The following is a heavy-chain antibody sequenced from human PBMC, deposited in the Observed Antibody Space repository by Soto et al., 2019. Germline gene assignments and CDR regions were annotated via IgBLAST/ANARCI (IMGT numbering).Heavy chain of an antibody. Sequence: QVQLVESGGGVVQPGRSLRLSCAASGFTFSSYAMHWVRQAPGKGLEWVAVISYDGSNKYYADSVKGRFTISRDNSKNRLYLQMNSLRAEDTAVYYFAREGRRLGEYFDYWGQGTLVTVSS. J-gene: IGHJ4*02. D-gene: IGHD3-16*01. CDR2: ISYDGSNK. CDR3: AREGRRLGEYFDY. V-gene: IGHV3-30-3*01. CDR1: GFTFSSYA.